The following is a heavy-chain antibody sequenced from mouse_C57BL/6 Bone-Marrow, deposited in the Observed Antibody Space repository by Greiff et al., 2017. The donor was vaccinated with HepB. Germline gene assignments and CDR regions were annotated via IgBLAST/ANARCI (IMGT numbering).Heavy chain of an antibody. CDR3: ARSGNYGPWFAY. Sequence: QVQLQQPGAELVKPGASVKMSCKASGYTFTSYWITWVKQRPGQGLEWIGDIYPGSGSTNYNEKFKSKATLTVDTSSSTAYMQLSSLTSADSAVYYCARSGNYGPWFAYWGQGTLVTVSA. CDR1: GYTFTSYW. J-gene: IGHJ3*01. CDR2: IYPGSGST. V-gene: IGHV1-55*01. D-gene: IGHD1-1*02.